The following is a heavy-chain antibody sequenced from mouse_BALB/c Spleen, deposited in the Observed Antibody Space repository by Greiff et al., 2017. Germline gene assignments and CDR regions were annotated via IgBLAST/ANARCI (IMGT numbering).Heavy chain of an antibody. D-gene: IGHD2-14*01. Sequence: QVQLKQSGAELAKPGASVKMSCKASGYTFTSYWMHWVKQRPGQGLEWIGYINPSTGYTEYNQKFKDKATLTADKSSSTAYMQLSSLTSEDSAVYYCARAIGNLITSWFAYWGQGTLVTVSA. J-gene: IGHJ3*01. CDR1: GYTFTSYW. V-gene: IGHV1-7*01. CDR3: ARAIGNLITSWFAY. CDR2: INPSTGYT.